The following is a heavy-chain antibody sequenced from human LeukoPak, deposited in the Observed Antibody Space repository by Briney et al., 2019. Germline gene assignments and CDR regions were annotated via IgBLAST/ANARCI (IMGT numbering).Heavy chain of an antibody. Sequence: ASVKVSCKASGYTFTSYGISWVRQAPGQGLEWMGWISAYNGNTNYAQKLQGGVTMTTDTSTSTAYMELRSLRSDDTAVYYCARHRLTELAYCGGDCYSFDYWGQGTLVTVSS. CDR1: GYTFTSYG. V-gene: IGHV1-18*01. CDR2: ISAYNGNT. J-gene: IGHJ4*02. CDR3: ARHRLTELAYCGGDCYSFDY. D-gene: IGHD2-21*01.